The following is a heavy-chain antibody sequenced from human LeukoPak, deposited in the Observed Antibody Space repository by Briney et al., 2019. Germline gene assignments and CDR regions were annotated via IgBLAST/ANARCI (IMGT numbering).Heavy chain of an antibody. CDR1: GGSFSGYY. V-gene: IGHV4-34*01. Sequence: SETLSLTCAVYGGSFSGYYWSWIRQPPGKGGDGIGETNHSGSTNYNTSHKSKVTKSVDTSKSQFSLKLSSVTAADTAMYYCARIMVRFLMRWAVVLPAYYMDVWGKGTTDTVSS. CDR2: TNHSGST. D-gene: IGHD3-3*01. CDR3: ARIMVRFLMRWAVVLPAYYMDV. J-gene: IGHJ6*03.